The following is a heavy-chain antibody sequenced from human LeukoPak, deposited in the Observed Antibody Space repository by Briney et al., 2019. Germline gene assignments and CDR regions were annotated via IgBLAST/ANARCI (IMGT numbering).Heavy chain of an antibody. CDR2: IYYSGST. J-gene: IGHJ4*02. CDR3: ARTYYYDSSGYYHFDY. Sequence: SETLSLTCTVSGGSISSGGYYWSWIRQHPGKGLEWIGYIYYSGSTYYNPSLKSRVTISVDTSKNQFSLKLSSVTAADTAVYYRARTYYYDSSGYYHFDYWGQGTLVTVSS. V-gene: IGHV4-31*03. D-gene: IGHD3-22*01. CDR1: GGSISSGGYY.